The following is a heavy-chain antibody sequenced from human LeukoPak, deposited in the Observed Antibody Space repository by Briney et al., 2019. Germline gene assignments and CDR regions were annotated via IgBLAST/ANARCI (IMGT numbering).Heavy chain of an antibody. CDR2: ISSSSSTI. CDR3: ARDSYGSGSYYRIDY. Sequence: GGSLRLSCAASGFTFSSFSMNWVRQAPGKGLEWVSYISSSSSTIYYADSVKGQFTISRDNAKNSLYLQMNSLRAEDTAVYYCARDSYGSGSYYRIDYWGQGTLVTVSS. D-gene: IGHD3-10*01. V-gene: IGHV3-48*04. J-gene: IGHJ4*02. CDR1: GFTFSSFS.